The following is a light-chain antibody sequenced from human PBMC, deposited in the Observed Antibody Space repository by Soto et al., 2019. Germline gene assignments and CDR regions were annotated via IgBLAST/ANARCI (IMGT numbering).Light chain of an antibody. J-gene: IGLJ2*01. V-gene: IGLV2-14*03. Sequence: QSALTQPASVSGSPGPLITISCTGTSSDIGTYHYVSWYQQYPGKAPKLIIFDVNSRPSGVSERFLGSKSGNTASLAVSGLQAEDEADYYCSSYTDSSTVIFGGGTKLTV. CDR1: SSDIGTYHY. CDR2: DVN. CDR3: SSYTDSSTVI.